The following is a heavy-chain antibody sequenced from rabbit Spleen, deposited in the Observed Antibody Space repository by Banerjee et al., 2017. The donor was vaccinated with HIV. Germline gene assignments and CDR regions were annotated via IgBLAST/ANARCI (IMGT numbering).Heavy chain of an antibody. CDR3: ARDLAGAIGWNFYL. CDR1: GFSFSDRDV. D-gene: IGHD4-1*01. V-gene: IGHV1S45*01. J-gene: IGHJ4*01. Sequence: QDQLEESGGGLVKPEGSLTLTCKASGFSFSDRDVMCWVRQAPGKGLEWIACINAVTGKAVYASWAKGRCTFSKTSSTTVTLQMTSLTAADTATYFCARDLAGAIGWNFYLWGQGTLVTVS. CDR2: INAVTGKA.